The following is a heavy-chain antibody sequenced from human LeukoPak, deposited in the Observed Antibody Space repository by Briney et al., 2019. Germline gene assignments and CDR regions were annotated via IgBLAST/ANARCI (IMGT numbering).Heavy chain of an antibody. V-gene: IGHV4-34*01. J-gene: IGHJ5*02. CDR3: ATRSVVVVVAATQDWFDP. CDR2: INHSGST. D-gene: IGHD2-15*01. Sequence: PSETLSLTCAVYGGSFSGYYWSWIRQPPGKGLESIGEINHSGSTNYNPSLKSRVTISVDTSKNQFSLKLSSVTAADTAVYYCATRSVVVVVAATQDWFDPWGQGTLVTVSS. CDR1: GGSFSGYY.